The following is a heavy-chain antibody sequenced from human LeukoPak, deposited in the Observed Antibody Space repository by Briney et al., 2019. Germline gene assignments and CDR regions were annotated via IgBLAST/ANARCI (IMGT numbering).Heavy chain of an antibody. CDR2: IYTSGST. CDR3: AREGAYCSSTSCNWFDP. V-gene: IGHV4-61*02. CDR1: GGSISSGSYY. Sequence: PSETLSLTCTVSGGSISSGSYYWSWIRQPAGTGLEWIGRIYTSGSTNYNPSLKSRVTISVDTSKNQFSLKLSSVTAADTAVYYCAREGAYCSSTSCNWFDPWGQGTLVTVSS. J-gene: IGHJ5*02. D-gene: IGHD2-2*01.